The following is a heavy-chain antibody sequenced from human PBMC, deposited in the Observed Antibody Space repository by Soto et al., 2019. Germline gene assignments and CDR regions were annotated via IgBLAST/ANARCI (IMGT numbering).Heavy chain of an antibody. CDR3: ARDSGGYSYYYYYGMDV. CDR2: IYYSGST. Sequence: PSETLSLTCTVSGGSISSYYWSWIRQPPGKGLEWIGYIYYSGSTNYNPSLKSRVTISVDTSKNQFSLKLSSVTAADTAVYYCARDSGGYSYYYYYGMDVWGQGATVTVSS. CDR1: GGSISSYY. D-gene: IGHD3-22*01. V-gene: IGHV4-59*01. J-gene: IGHJ6*02.